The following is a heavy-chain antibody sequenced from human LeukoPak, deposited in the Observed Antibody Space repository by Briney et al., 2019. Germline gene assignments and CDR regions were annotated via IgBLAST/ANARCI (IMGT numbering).Heavy chain of an antibody. Sequence: SETLSLTCTVSGGSIRSFYGSWIRQPPGKGLELIGYIYYSGSTHYNPSLESRVTISVDTSKNQFSLRLRSVTAADTAVYYCAKYAWGWLDIWGQGTMVTVSS. D-gene: IGHD6-19*01. CDR2: IYYSGST. CDR1: GGSIRSFY. V-gene: IGHV4-59*08. J-gene: IGHJ3*02. CDR3: AKYAWGWLDI.